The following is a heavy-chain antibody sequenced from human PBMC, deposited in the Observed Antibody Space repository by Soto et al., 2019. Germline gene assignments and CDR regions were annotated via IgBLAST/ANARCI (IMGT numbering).Heavy chain of an antibody. Sequence: EVQLVESGGGLVKPGGSLRVSCAASGITFSNAWMTWVRQAPGKGLEWVGSIKSKIDGGTTDYGVPVKGRFTISRDDSKNTLYLQMNSLKTEDTAVYYCTTGRYSSSLYFDSWGQGTLVTVSS. CDR3: TTGRYSSSLYFDS. CDR1: GITFSNAW. CDR2: IKSKIDGGTT. D-gene: IGHD6-6*01. V-gene: IGHV3-15*01. J-gene: IGHJ4*02.